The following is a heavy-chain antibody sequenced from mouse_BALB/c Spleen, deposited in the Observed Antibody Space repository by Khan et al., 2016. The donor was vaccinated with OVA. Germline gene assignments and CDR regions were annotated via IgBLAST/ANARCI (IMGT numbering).Heavy chain of an antibody. D-gene: IGHD2-1*01. Sequence: VRLQQSGAELVKPGASVKLSCTASGFNFKDTYMHWVKQRPEQGLEWIGRIDPANGNTKYDPKFQGKATITADTSSNTAYLQLSSLTSEDTAVYYRARDDCNCVAYWGQGTLVTVSA. CDR2: IDPANGNT. CDR3: ARDDCNCVAY. CDR1: GFNFKDTY. V-gene: IGHV14-3*02. J-gene: IGHJ3*01.